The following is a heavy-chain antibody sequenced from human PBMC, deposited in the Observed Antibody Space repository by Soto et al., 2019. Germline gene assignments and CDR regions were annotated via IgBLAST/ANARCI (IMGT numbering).Heavy chain of an antibody. J-gene: IGHJ5*02. CDR2: IYISGLT. CDR1: GGSMTSYY. V-gene: IGHV4-4*07. CDR3: VRDKGSYQETLFAP. Sequence: QVQLQESGPGQVKSSETLSLTCTVSGGSMTSYYWSWIRKSAGKGLEWIGRIYISGLTNYNPSLESRVTMSVDTSKNQFSLRLSSVTAADTAVYYCVRDKGSYQETLFAPWGQGILVSVSS. D-gene: IGHD3-16*02.